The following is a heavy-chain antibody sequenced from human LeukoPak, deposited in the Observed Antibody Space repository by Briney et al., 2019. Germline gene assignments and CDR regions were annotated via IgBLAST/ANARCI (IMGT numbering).Heavy chain of an antibody. D-gene: IGHD6-19*01. CDR2: IGTAGAT. J-gene: IGHJ5*02. V-gene: IGHV3-13*01. Sequence: GGSLRLSCAASGFTFSSYDMHWVRQATGKGLEWVSAIGTAGATYYPGSVKGRFTISRENANNSLYLQMNSLRAGDTAVYYCARGHRSGWYTWFDPWGQGTLVTVSS. CDR3: ARGHRSGWYTWFDP. CDR1: GFTFSSYD.